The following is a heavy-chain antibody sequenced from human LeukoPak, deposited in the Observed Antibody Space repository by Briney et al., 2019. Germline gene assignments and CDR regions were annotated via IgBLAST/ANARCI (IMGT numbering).Heavy chain of an antibody. CDR3: ARRGCADNRCYSANTSAI. Sequence: GGSLRLSCAASGFTFRIYGMHWVRQAPGKGLEWVSAIWYGGGRRYHADSLKGRFTISRDNSKDTLYLQMNSLRADDTAVYFCARRGCADNRCYSANTSAIWGQRTMVTVSS. CDR1: GFTFRIYG. J-gene: IGHJ3*02. V-gene: IGHV3-33*01. CDR2: IWYGGGRR. D-gene: IGHD2-15*01.